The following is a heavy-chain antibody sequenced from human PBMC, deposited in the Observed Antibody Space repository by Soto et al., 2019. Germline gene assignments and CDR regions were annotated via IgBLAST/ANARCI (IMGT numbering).Heavy chain of an antibody. J-gene: IGHJ4*02. D-gene: IGHD3-10*01. V-gene: IGHV4-30-2*01. Sequence: ASETLSLTCAVSGVSISSGGYSWSWIRQPPGKGLEWIGEIYHSGSTNFNPSLTSRVTISVDKSMNQFSLRLTSVTAADTAVYFCAAHSGPTYGPLDYWGQGTQVTVSS. CDR1: GVSISSGGYS. CDR2: IYHSGST. CDR3: AAHSGPTYGPLDY.